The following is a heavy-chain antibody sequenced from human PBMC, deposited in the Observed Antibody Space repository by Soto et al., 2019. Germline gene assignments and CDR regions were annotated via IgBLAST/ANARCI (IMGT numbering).Heavy chain of an antibody. CDR3: ARDPYSSGWYWFDP. J-gene: IGHJ5*02. CDR1: GDSVSGNSAA. Sequence: SQTLSLTCAISGDSVSGNSAAWNWIRQSPSRGLEWLGRTYYRSKWYSDYAVSVKSRISINPDTFKNQFSLQLSSVTPEDTAVYYCARDPYSSGWYWFDPWGQRTLVTVSS. CDR2: TYYRSKWYS. V-gene: IGHV6-1*01. D-gene: IGHD6-19*01.